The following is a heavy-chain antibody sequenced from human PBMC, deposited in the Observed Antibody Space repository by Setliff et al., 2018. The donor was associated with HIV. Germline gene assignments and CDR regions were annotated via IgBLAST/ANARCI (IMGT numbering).Heavy chain of an antibody. CDR2: MNPNSGNT. CDR3: ARKNWNDKGKFDP. J-gene: IGHJ5*02. CDR1: GYTFTNYD. Sequence: ASVKVSCKASGYTFTNYDINWVRQATGQGLEWMGWMNPNSGNTGYAQKFQGRITMTRNTSISTAYMELSSLRSEDTAVYYCARKNWNDKGKFDPWGQGTLVTVSS. V-gene: IGHV1-8*02. D-gene: IGHD1-1*01.